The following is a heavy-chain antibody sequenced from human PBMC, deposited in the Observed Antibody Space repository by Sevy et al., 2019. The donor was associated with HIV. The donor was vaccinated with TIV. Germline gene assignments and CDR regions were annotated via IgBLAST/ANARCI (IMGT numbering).Heavy chain of an antibody. CDR2: IYYSGST. V-gene: IGHV4-30-4*01. Sequence: SESLSLTCTVSGGSISSGDYYWSWIRQPPGKGREWIRYIYYSGSTYYNPSLKRRVTITVDTSKNQFSLRLSPVTAADTAVYYCAREANIVATILDVWGKGTTVTVSS. D-gene: IGHD5-12*01. CDR1: GGSISSGDYY. CDR3: AREANIVATILDV. J-gene: IGHJ6*04.